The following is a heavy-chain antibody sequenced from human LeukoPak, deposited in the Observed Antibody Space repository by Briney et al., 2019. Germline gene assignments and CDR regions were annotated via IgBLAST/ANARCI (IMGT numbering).Heavy chain of an antibody. Sequence: SETLSLTCTVSGGSISSYYWSWIRQPPGKGLEWIGYIYYSGSTNYNPSLKSRVTISVDTSKNQFSLKLSSVTAADTVVYYCATRTTVTSAPLDYWGQGTLVTVSS. CDR3: ATRTTVTSAPLDY. J-gene: IGHJ4*02. D-gene: IGHD4-17*01. V-gene: IGHV4-59*08. CDR1: GGSISSYY. CDR2: IYYSGST.